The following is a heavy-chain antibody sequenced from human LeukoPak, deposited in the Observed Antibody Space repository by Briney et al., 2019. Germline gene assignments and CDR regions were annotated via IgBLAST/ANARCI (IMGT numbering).Heavy chain of an antibody. CDR2: INPNSGGT. CDR3: ARDRWWLDYGMDV. J-gene: IGHJ6*02. V-gene: IGHV1-2*02. Sequence: ASVTVSCKASGYIFTGYYIHWVRQAPGQGLEWMGWINPNSGGTNYAQKFQGRVTMTRDTSISTAYMELSRLRSDDTAVYYCARDRWWLDYGMDVWGQGTTVTVSS. CDR1: GYIFTGYY. D-gene: IGHD5-12*01.